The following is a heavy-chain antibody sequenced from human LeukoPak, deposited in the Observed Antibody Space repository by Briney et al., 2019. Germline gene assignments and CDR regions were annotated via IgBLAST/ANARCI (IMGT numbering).Heavy chain of an antibody. CDR2: TSGNGENT. CDR3: TSLPMTRAPTPSWFDP. D-gene: IGHD4/OR15-4a*01. V-gene: IGHV3-23*01. J-gene: IGHJ5*02. CDR1: GFTFNSYA. Sequence: GGSLRLSCAASGFTFNSYAMSWVRQAPGKGLEWVSGTSGNGENTYYADFVKGRFTISRDNSKNTVYLQMNSLRAEDTALYYCTSLPMTRAPTPSWFDPWGQGTVVTVSS.